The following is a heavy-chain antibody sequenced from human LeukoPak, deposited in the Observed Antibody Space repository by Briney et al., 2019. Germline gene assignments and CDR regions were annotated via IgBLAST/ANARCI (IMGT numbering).Heavy chain of an antibody. Sequence: GGSLRLSCAASGFTFSSYAMSWVRQAPGKGLEWVSVISTSGGSTYYADSVKGRFTISRDNSKNTLYLQMNSPRAEDTAVYYCARVRSKFSYYDFWVWGQGTLVTVSS. CDR3: ARVRSKFSYYDFWV. CDR2: ISTSGGST. CDR1: GFTFSSYA. V-gene: IGHV3-23*01. D-gene: IGHD3-3*01. J-gene: IGHJ4*02.